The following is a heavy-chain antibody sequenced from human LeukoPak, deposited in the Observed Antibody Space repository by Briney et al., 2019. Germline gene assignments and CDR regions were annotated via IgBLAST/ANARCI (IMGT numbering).Heavy chain of an antibody. V-gene: IGHV1-18*01. D-gene: IGHD2-2*01. J-gene: IGHJ5*02. CDR2: ISAYNGNT. Sequence: GASVKVSCKASGYTFTSYGISWVRQAPGQGLEWMGWISAYNGNTNYAQKLQGRVTMTTDTSTSTAYMELRSLRSDDTAVYYCAREWGYCSSTSCHDNWFDPWGQGTLVTVSS. CDR3: AREWGYCSSTSCHDNWFDP. CDR1: GYTFTSYG.